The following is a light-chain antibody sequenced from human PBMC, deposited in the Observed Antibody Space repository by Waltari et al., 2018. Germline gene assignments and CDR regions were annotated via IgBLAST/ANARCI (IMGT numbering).Light chain of an antibody. V-gene: IGKV4-1*01. CDR1: QSVLYSSNNKNY. CDR3: QQYYSTPRT. Sequence: DIVMTQSPDSLAVSLGERATINFKSSQSVLYSSNNKNYLAWYQQKPGQPPKLLIYWAYDRESGVPDRFSGSGSGTDFTLTISSLQAEDVAVYYCQQYYSTPRTFGQGTKLEIK. CDR2: WAY. J-gene: IGKJ2*01.